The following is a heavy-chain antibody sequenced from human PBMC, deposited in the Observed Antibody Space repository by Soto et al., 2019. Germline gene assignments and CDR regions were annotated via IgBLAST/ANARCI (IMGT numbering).Heavy chain of an antibody. V-gene: IGHV1-58*01. Sequence: QMQLVQSGPEVKKPGTSVKVSCKASGFTFTSSAVQWVRQARGQRLEWIGWIVVGSGNTNYAQKFQERVTITRDMSTSTAYMELSSLRSEDTAVYYCAVKRVLRWETAAHWYFDLWGRGTLVTVSS. CDR2: IVVGSGNT. CDR3: AVKRVLRWETAAHWYFDL. CDR1: GFTFTSSA. D-gene: IGHD4-17*01. J-gene: IGHJ2*01.